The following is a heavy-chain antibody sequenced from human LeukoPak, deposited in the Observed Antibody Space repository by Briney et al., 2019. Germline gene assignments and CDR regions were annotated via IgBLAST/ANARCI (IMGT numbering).Heavy chain of an antibody. Sequence: SGPTLVKPTQTPTLTCTFSGFSLRNRAGVGWIRQPPGKALEWLALIFWDNDKRYSPSLKSRLTITKDTSKNHVVLTMTNMDPVDTATYYCAHSPWTPVSDRYYFGSWGQGTLVPVSS. CDR3: AHSPWTPVSDRYYFGS. J-gene: IGHJ4*02. V-gene: IGHV2-5*02. D-gene: IGHD1-1*01. CDR2: IFWDNDK. CDR1: GFSLRNRAG.